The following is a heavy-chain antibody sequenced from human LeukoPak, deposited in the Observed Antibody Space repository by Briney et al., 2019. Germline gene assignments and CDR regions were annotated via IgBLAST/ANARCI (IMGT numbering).Heavy chain of an antibody. Sequence: ASVKVSCKASGYTFTSYGISWVRQAPGQGLEWMGWISAYNGNTNYAQKLQGRVTMTRDTSISTAYMELSRLRSDDTAVYYCARGGITIFGVVRIDYWGQGTLVTVSS. CDR3: ARGGITIFGVVRIDY. CDR1: GYTFTSYG. D-gene: IGHD3-3*01. V-gene: IGHV1-18*01. CDR2: ISAYNGNT. J-gene: IGHJ4*02.